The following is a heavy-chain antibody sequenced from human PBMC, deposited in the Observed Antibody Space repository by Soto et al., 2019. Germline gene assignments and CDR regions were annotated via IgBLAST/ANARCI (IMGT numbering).Heavy chain of an antibody. D-gene: IGHD4-17*01. CDR2: IYSDDST. V-gene: IGHV3-66*01. CDR3: ARTTTLTTAPGKAFDI. CDR1: GFTVSSNY. Sequence: EVQLLESGGGLVQPGGSLRLSCAASGFTVSSNYMSWVRQAPGKGLEWVSVIYSDDSTYYADAAKGRFTISRNKSNNTLYLQINSLRAEDTAVYYCARTTTLTTAPGKAFDIWGQGTMVAVSS. J-gene: IGHJ3*02.